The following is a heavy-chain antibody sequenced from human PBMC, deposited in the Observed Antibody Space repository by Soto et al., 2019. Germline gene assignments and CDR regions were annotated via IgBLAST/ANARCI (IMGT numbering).Heavy chain of an antibody. V-gene: IGHV1-2*02. CDR3: ASAAVTGTAGLDF. CDR1: GYTFSGFY. J-gene: IGHJ4*02. Sequence: ASVKVSCKASGYTFSGFYMHWVREAPGQGLEWMGWINPNSGGTKSAEKFQGRVTMTRDTSISTAYMELSRLTSDDTAVYYCASAAVTGTAGLDFWGQGTQVTVS. D-gene: IGHD6-19*01. CDR2: INPNSGGT.